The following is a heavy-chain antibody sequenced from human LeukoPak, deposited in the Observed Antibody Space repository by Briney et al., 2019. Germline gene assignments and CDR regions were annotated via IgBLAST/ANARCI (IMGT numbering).Heavy chain of an antibody. Sequence: SETLSLTCTVSGGSVSSGSYYWSWIRQPPGKGLEWIGYIYYSGSTNYNPSLKSRVTISVDTSKNQFSLKLSSVTAADTAVYYCARAPNPYYYDSSGYPYYFDYWGQGTLVTDSS. CDR1: GGSVSSGSYY. CDR3: ARAPNPYYYDSSGYPYYFDY. V-gene: IGHV4-61*01. J-gene: IGHJ4*02. D-gene: IGHD3-22*01. CDR2: IYYSGST.